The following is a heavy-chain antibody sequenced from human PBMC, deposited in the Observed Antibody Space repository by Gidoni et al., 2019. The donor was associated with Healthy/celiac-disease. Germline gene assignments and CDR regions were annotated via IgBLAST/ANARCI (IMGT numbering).Heavy chain of an antibody. J-gene: IGHJ5*02. CDR3: ARHSSIAARPGVIDP. Sequence: QLQLQESGPGLVKPSETLSLTCTVSGGSISSSSYYWGWIRQPPGKGLEWIGSIYYSGSTYYNPSLKSRVTISVDTSKNQFSLKLSSVTAADTAVYYCARHSSIAARPGVIDPWGQGTLVTVSS. V-gene: IGHV4-39*01. CDR2: IYYSGST. CDR1: GGSISSSSYY. D-gene: IGHD6-6*01.